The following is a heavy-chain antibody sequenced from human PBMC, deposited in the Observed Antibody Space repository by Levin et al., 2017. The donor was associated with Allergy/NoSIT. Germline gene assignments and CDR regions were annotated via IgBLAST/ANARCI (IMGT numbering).Heavy chain of an antibody. Sequence: GESLKISCKGSGYSFTNYWIGWVRQMPGKGLEWMGIIYPGDSDTTYSPSFQGQVTISADKSISTVYLQWSSLKASDTAMYFCASLFCGGGSCYPYYFDYWGQGTLVTVSP. CDR3: ASLFCGGGSCYPYYFDY. D-gene: IGHD2-15*01. CDR1: GYSFTNYW. V-gene: IGHV5-51*01. J-gene: IGHJ4*02. CDR2: IYPGDSDT.